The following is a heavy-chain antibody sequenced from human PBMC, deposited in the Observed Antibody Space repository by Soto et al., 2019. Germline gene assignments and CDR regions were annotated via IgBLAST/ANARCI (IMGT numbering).Heavy chain of an antibody. Sequence: QAGGSLRLSCTASGFTFSSSSMSWVRQAPGKGLQWVSVISENGGTANLADSVEGRCTISRDNSKSTLYLQMNSLRAEDTAVYYCAKLTYPSDSTGYYYERVSGWIDSWGQGTLVTVSS. CDR1: GFTFSSSS. J-gene: IGHJ5*01. V-gene: IGHV3-23*01. D-gene: IGHD3-22*01. CDR3: AKLTYPSDSTGYYYERVSGWIDS. CDR2: ISENGGTA.